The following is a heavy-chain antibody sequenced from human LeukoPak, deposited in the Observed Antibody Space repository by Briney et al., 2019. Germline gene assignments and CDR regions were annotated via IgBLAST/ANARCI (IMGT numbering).Heavy chain of an antibody. J-gene: IGHJ4*02. V-gene: IGHV3-30*02. CDR3: GKGSSTSGCPDY. Sequence: GGSLRLSCAASGFTFNSYGMHWVRQAPGKGLDWVAFIRYDGSIKHYADSVKGRFTISRDNSKNTLFLRMNGLRPEDTAVYYCGKGSSTSGCPDYWGQGTLVTVSS. CDR1: GFTFNSYG. D-gene: IGHD6-19*01. CDR2: IRYDGSIK.